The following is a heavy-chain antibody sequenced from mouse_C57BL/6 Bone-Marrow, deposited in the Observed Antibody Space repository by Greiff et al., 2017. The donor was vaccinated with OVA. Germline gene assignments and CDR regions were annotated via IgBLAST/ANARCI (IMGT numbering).Heavy chain of an antibody. CDR1: GYTFTSYW. CDR3: ARLGGNYLYYAMDY. CDR2: IYPGSGST. J-gene: IGHJ4*01. Sequence: VQLQQPGAELVKPGASVKMSCKASGYTFTSYWITWVKQRPGQGLEWIGDIYPGSGSTNYHEKFKSKATLTVDTSSSTAYMQLSSLTSEDSAVYYCARLGGNYLYYAMDYWGQGTSVTVSS. D-gene: IGHD2-1*01. V-gene: IGHV1-55*01.